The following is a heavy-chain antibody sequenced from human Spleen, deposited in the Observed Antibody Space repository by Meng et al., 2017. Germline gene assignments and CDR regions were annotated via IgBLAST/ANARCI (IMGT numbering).Heavy chain of an antibody. Sequence: GESLKISCAASGFTLSTYWLHWVRQAPGKGLVWVSRMNSDGDLITYADSVKGRFTISRDTAKNTLYLQMNSLTAEDTAIYYCTTGGPAPIHWGQGTLVTVSS. CDR3: TTGGPAPIH. CDR2: MNSDGDLI. CDR1: GFTLSTYW. D-gene: IGHD2-2*02. V-gene: IGHV3-74*03. J-gene: IGHJ4*02.